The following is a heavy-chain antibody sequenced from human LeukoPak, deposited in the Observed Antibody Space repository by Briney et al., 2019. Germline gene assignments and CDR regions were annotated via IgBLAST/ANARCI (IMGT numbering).Heavy chain of an antibody. Sequence: PRASVKVSSKASGYTFTSYDINWVRQATGQGLEWMGWMNPNSGNTGYAQKFQGRVTMTRNTSISTAYMELSSLRSEDTAVYYCARVGEVKRKFDYWGQGTLVTVSS. D-gene: IGHD3-3*01. V-gene: IGHV1-8*01. CDR1: GYTFTSYD. CDR3: ARVGEVKRKFDY. CDR2: MNPNSGNT. J-gene: IGHJ4*02.